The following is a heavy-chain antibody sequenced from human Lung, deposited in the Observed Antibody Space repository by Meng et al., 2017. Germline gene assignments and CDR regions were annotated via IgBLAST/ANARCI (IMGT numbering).Heavy chain of an antibody. D-gene: IGHD3-22*01. J-gene: IGHJ4*02. V-gene: IGHV4-34*01. Sequence: SETLSLTCAVYVGSFSDYYWTWIRQSPGKGLEWIGHINHSGSTNYNPSLKSRLTMSVDTSKNQFSLKLSSVTAADTAVYYCARGRSSGYYSPLDYWGQGKLVTVSS. CDR3: ARGRSSGYYSPLDY. CDR1: VGSFSDYY. CDR2: INHSGST.